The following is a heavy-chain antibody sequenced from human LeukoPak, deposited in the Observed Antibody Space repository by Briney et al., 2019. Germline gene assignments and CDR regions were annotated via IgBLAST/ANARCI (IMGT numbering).Heavy chain of an antibody. D-gene: IGHD3-3*01. CDR3: ARDFGSGREEGWFDP. Sequence: SETLSLTCSVSGGSISGYYWSWIRQPPGKGLEWIGYIYYSGSTNYNPSLKSRVTMSVDTSKIQFSLNLTSVTAADTAVYYCARDFGSGREEGWFDPWGQGTLVTVSS. J-gene: IGHJ5*02. CDR1: GGSISGYY. CDR2: IYYSGST. V-gene: IGHV4-59*01.